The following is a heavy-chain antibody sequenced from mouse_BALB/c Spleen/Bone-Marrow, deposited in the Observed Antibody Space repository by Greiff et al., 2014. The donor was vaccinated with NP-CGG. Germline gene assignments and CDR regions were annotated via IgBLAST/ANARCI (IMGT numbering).Heavy chain of an antibody. J-gene: IGHJ4*01. D-gene: IGHD1-2*01. CDR2: ITGGGTT. CDR3: ARHYGYVDAMDY. V-gene: IGHV5-6-5*01. CDR1: GITVSSYT. Sequence: EVKLVESGGGLVKPGESLKFSCAASGITVSSYTMSWVRQTPEKRLEWVASITGGGTTYYPDSVKGRFTISRDNARNILYLQVSGLRSEDTAIYYCARHYGYVDAMDYWGQGTSVTVSS.